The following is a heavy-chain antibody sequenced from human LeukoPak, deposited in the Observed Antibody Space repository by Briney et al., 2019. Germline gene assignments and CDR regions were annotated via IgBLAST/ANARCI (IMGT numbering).Heavy chain of an antibody. Sequence: KTSETLSLTCTVSSGSISSGSYYWSWIRQPAGKGLEWIGRIYTSGNTNYNPSLKSRVTISVDTSKNQFSLKLSSVTAADTAVYYCAGFCSGGSCYSDPDWFDPWGQGTLVTVSS. V-gene: IGHV4-61*02. CDR1: SGSISSGSYY. D-gene: IGHD2-15*01. CDR2: IYTSGNT. J-gene: IGHJ5*02. CDR3: AGFCSGGSCYSDPDWFDP.